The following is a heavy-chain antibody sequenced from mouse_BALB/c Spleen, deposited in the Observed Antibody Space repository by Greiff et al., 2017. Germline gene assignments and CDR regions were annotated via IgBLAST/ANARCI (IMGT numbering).Heavy chain of an antibody. CDR1: GFAFSRYW. CDR2: INPDSSTI. J-gene: IGHJ2*01. CDR3: TRPAVWSNYFDY. D-gene: IGHD2-10*02. V-gene: IGHV4-1*02. Sequence: EVKLMESGGGLVQPGGSLKLSCAASGFAFSRYWMSWVRQAPGKGLEWIGEINPDSSTINYTPSLKDKFIISRDNAKNTLYLQMSKVRSEDTALYYCTRPAVWSNYFDYWGQGTTLTVSS.